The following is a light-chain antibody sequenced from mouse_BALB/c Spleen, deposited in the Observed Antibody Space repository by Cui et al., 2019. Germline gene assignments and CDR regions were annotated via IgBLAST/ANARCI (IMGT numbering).Light chain of an antibody. V-gene: IGKV4-74*01. CDR3: HQYHRSPYT. J-gene: IGKJ2*01. CDR1: SSVSSSY. CDR2: STS. Sequence: QIVLTQSPAIMSAFLGERVTMTCTASSSVSSSYLHWYQQKPGFSPKLWIYSTSNLAAGVPARFSGSGSGTSYSLTISSMEAEDAATYYCHQYHRSPYTFGGGTKLEIK.